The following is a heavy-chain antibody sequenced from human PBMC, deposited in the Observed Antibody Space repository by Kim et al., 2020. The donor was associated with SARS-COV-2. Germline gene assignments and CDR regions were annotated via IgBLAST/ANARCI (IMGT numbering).Heavy chain of an antibody. D-gene: IGHD3-22*01. V-gene: IGHV3-7*03. CDR2: IEQDGSEK. CDR3: ARLFYFDGSAYRHFDY. J-gene: IGHJ4*02. Sequence: GGSLRLSCAASGFIFSKHWMTWVRQAPGKGLEWVANIEQDGSEKHYVDSVKGRFTISRDNARNSLYLQMNSLRAEGTAVYYCARLFYFDGSAYRHFDYWGQGTLVTVSS. CDR1: GFIFSKHW.